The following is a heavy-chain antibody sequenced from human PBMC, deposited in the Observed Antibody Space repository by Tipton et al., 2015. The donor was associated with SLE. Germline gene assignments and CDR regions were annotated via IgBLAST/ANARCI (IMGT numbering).Heavy chain of an antibody. Sequence: TLSLTCAVYGGSFSGYYWSWIRQPPGKGLEWIGEINHSGSTNYNPSLKSRVTISVDTSKNQFSLKLSSVTAADTAVYYCARRCQYQLLRWGQGPPVTVSS. CDR2: INHSGST. D-gene: IGHD2-2*01. V-gene: IGHV4-34*01. J-gene: IGHJ4*02. CDR3: ARRCQYQLLR. CDR1: GGSFSGYY.